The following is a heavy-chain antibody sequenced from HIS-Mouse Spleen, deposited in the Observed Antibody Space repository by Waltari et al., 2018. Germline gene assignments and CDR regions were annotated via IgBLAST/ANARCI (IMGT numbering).Heavy chain of an antibody. CDR3: AKDGVGATKSDAFDI. J-gene: IGHJ3*02. Sequence: QVQLVESGGGVVQPGRSLRLSCAASGVTFSSFGMHWVCQAPGKGLGWVAVIWYDGSNKYYADSVKGRFTISRDNSKNTLYLQMNSLRAEDTAVYYCAKDGVGATKSDAFDIWGQGTMVTVSS. CDR2: IWYDGSNK. D-gene: IGHD1-26*01. V-gene: IGHV3-33*06. CDR1: GVTFSSFG.